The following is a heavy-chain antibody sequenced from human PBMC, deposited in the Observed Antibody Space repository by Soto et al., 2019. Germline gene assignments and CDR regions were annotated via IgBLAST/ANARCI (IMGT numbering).Heavy chain of an antibody. V-gene: IGHV4-59*13. CDR1: GGSIDCYY. CDR3: ATDRGPYSGIFEY. J-gene: IGHJ4*02. CDR2: VYASGAT. Sequence: QVQLQETGPGLVKPSETLSLTCSVSGGSIDCYYWCWIRQPPGKGLEWIAYVYASGATNYNPSLTSRATISVDSSKARFSLTLTSVTAAATAVYYCATDRGPYSGIFEYWCQGTLVNGSS. D-gene: IGHD5-12*01.